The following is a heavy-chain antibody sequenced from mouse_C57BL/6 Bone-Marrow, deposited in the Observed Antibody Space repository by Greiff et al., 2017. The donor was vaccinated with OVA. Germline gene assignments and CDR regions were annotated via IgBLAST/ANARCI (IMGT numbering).Heavy chain of an antibody. CDR2: ISSGGSYT. CDR3: ARLYSNYVWWFAY. CDR1: GFTFSSYG. D-gene: IGHD2-5*01. V-gene: IGHV5-6*01. J-gene: IGHJ3*01. Sequence: EVQLQQSGGDLVKPGGSLKLSCAASGFTFSSYGMSWVRQTPDKRLEWVATISSGGSYTYYPDSVKGRFTISRDNAKNTLYLQMSSLKSEDTAMYYCARLYSNYVWWFAYWGQGTLVTVSA.